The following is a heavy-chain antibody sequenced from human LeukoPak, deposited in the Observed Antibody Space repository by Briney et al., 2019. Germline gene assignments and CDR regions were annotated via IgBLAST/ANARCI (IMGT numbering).Heavy chain of an antibody. CDR2: IYHSGST. J-gene: IGHJ5*02. CDR1: GYSISSGYY. CDR3: ARSLGSGYDPPWFDP. V-gene: IGHV4-38-2*01. Sequence: PSETLYLTCAVSGYSISSGYYWGWIRQPPGKGLEWIGSIYHSGSTYYNPSLKSRVTISVDTSKNQFSLKLSSVTAADTAVYCCARSLGSGYDPPWFDPWGQGTLVTVSS. D-gene: IGHD5-12*01.